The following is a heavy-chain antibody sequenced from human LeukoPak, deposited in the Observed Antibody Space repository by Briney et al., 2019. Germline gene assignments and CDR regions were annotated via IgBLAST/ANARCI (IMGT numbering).Heavy chain of an antibody. CDR3: ARDFRASYGDPDAFDI. D-gene: IGHD4-17*01. V-gene: IGHV3-21*01. CDR1: GFTFSSYG. Sequence: GGSLRLSFAASGFTFSSYGMNWVRQAPGKGLEWVSSIISSSSYIYYADSVKGRFTISIDNAKNSLYLQMNSLRAEDTAVYYCARDFRASYGDPDAFDIWGQGTMVTVSS. J-gene: IGHJ3*02. CDR2: IISSSSYI.